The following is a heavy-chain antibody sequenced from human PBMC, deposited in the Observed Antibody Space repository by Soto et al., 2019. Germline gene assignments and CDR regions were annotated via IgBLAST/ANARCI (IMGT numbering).Heavy chain of an antibody. Sequence: SETLSLTCTVSGGSISSGGYYWSWIRQHPGKGLEWIGYIYYSGSTYYNPSLKSRVTISVDTSKNQFSLKLSSVTAADTAVYYCARDSQAGQQPEPYYYYYGMDVWGQGTTVTVSS. J-gene: IGHJ6*02. V-gene: IGHV4-31*03. CDR2: IYYSGST. CDR1: GGSISSGGYY. CDR3: ARDSQAGQQPEPYYYYYGMDV. D-gene: IGHD5-18*01.